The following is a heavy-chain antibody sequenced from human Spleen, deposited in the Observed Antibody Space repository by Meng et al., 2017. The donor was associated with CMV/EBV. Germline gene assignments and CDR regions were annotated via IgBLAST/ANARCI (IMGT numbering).Heavy chain of an antibody. J-gene: IGHJ4*02. Sequence: VKVGGSGGGVVQPGRSLRLSGAASGFTFSSYAMHWVRQAPGKGLEWVAVISYDGSNKYYADSVKGRFTISRDNSKNTLYLQMNSLRAEDTAVYYCAKSRYYFDYWGQGTLVTVSS. CDR3: AKSRYYFDY. V-gene: IGHV3-30-3*02. CDR2: ISYDGSNK. CDR1: GFTFSSYA.